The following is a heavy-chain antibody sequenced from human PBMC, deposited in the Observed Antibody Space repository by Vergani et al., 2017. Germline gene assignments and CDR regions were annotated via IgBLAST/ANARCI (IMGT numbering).Heavy chain of an antibody. V-gene: IGHV3-21*06. CDR2: IGSSGPYK. J-gene: IGHJ6*02. CDR3: ARDCTSGGCLDNYGMDV. CDR1: GFTFSDFS. D-gene: IGHD2-8*01. Sequence: VQLVESGGGLVKPGGSLRLSCAASGFTFSDFSMSWVRQAPGKGLEWVAFIGSSGPYKNYADSVKGRFIISRDNTNNSLSLQLRSLRAEDAAVYNCARDCTSGGCLDNYGMDVWGQGATVTVSS.